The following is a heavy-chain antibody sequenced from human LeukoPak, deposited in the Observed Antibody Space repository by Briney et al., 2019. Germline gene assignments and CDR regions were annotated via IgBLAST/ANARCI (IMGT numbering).Heavy chain of an antibody. CDR2: ISSSGSTI. Sequence: GGSLRLSCAASGVSFSSYEWRWVRQAPAEELQWVSYISSSGSTIYYADSVKGRFTISRDNAKNSLYLQMNSLRAEDTAVYYCAELGITMIGGVWGKGTTVTISS. V-gene: IGHV3-48*03. CDR1: GVSFSSYE. CDR3: AELGITMIGGV. D-gene: IGHD3-10*02. J-gene: IGHJ6*04.